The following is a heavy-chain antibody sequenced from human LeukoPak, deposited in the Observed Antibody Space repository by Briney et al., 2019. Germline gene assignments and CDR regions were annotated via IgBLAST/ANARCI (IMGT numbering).Heavy chain of an antibody. V-gene: IGHV4-59*08. J-gene: IGHJ4*02. CDR1: VGSISNYY. CDR2: IHDSGSI. Sequence: KTSETLSLTCTVSVGSISNYYWSWIRQSPEKGLEWIGYIHDSGSINYNPSLKSRVTISVDTSKNQFSLKLSSVTAADTAVYYCARLDAAAGRYLQFFYWGQGTLVTVSS. D-gene: IGHD5-24*01. CDR3: ARLDAAAGRYLQFFY.